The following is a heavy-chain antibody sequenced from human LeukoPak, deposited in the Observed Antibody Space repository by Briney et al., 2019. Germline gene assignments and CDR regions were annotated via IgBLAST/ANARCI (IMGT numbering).Heavy chain of an antibody. J-gene: IGHJ6*02. D-gene: IGHD4-17*01. CDR3: ARVVTTVTSQNFYYYGMDV. Sequence: TLSLTCAVSGGSISSGGYSWSWIRQPPGKGLEWIGYIYHSGSTYYNPSLKSRVTISVDRSKNQFSLKLSSVTAADTAMYYCARVVTTVTSQNFYYYGMDVWGQGTTVTVSS. CDR1: GGSISSGGYS. V-gene: IGHV4-30-2*01. CDR2: IYHSGST.